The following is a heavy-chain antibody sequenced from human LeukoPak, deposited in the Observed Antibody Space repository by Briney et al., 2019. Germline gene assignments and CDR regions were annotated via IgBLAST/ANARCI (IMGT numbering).Heavy chain of an antibody. J-gene: IGHJ4*02. CDR2: ISSSSSYI. Sequence: GGSLRLSCAASGFTFSSYSMNWVRQAPGKGLEWVSSISSSSSYIYYADSVKGRFTISRDNAKNSLYLQMNGLRAEDTAVYYCARPGSSSPLGYWGQGTLVTVSS. V-gene: IGHV3-21*01. CDR3: ARPGSSSPLGY. CDR1: GFTFSSYS. D-gene: IGHD6-6*01.